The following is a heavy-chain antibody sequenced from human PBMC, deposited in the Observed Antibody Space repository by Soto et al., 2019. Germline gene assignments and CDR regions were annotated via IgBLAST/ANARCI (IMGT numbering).Heavy chain of an antibody. Sequence: ASVKVSCKASGYTFTSYGISWVRQAPGQGLEWMGWISAYNGNTNYAQKLQGRVTMTTDTSTSTAHMELRSLRSDDTAVYYCARVVYDILTGYYMVFDYWGQGTLVTVSS. V-gene: IGHV1-18*01. CDR1: GYTFTSYG. J-gene: IGHJ4*02. D-gene: IGHD3-9*01. CDR2: ISAYNGNT. CDR3: ARVVYDILTGYYMVFDY.